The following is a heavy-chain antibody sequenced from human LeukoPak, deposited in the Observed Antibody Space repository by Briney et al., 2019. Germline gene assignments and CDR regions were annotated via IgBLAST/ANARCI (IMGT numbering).Heavy chain of an antibody. J-gene: IGHJ6*02. D-gene: IGHD1-26*01. V-gene: IGHV3-23*01. CDR1: GFTFGSWG. Sequence: PGGSLRLSCAASGFTFGSWGMTWVRQAPGKGLEWVSVISDSGVSTSYADSVKGRFTISRDNARNTLFLQMNNLRDEDTAVYFCAKTSPGSFSYGMEFWGQGTTVTVSS. CDR2: ISDSGVST. CDR3: AKTSPGSFSYGMEF.